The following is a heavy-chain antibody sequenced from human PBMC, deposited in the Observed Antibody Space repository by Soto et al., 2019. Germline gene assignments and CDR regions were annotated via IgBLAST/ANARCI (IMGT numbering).Heavy chain of an antibody. CDR3: AKDSYDYIWGSYPERSFDY. CDR1: GFTFSSYA. D-gene: IGHD3-16*02. CDR2: ISGSGGST. Sequence: GGSLRLSCAASGFTFSSYAMSWVRQAPGKGLEWVSAISGSGGSTYYADSVKGRFTISRDNSKNTLYLQMNSLRAEDTAVYYCAKDSYDYIWGSYPERSFDYWGQGTLVTVSS. V-gene: IGHV3-23*01. J-gene: IGHJ4*02.